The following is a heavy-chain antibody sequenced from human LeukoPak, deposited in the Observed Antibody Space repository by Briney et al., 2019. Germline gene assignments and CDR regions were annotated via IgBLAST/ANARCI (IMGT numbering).Heavy chain of an antibody. Sequence: ASVKVSCKASGYTFTSYGISWVRQAPGQGLEWMGWINPNSGGTNYAQKFQGWVTMTRDTSISTAYMELSRLRSDDTAVYYCARGRLHDYYYYGMDVWGQGTTVTVSS. CDR3: ARGRLHDYYYYGMDV. J-gene: IGHJ6*02. CDR1: GYTFTSYG. V-gene: IGHV1-2*04. CDR2: INPNSGGT. D-gene: IGHD5-24*01.